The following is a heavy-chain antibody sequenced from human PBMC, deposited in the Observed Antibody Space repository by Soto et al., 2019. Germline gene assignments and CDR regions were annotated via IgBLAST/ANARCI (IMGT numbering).Heavy chain of an antibody. Sequence: QVQLQESGPGLVKPSGTLSLTCAVSGGSISSSNWWSWVRQPPGKGLEWIGEIYHSGSTNYNPSLKSRVTMTVDKSKNQSSLKLSSVTAADTAVYYCARVTVAGETYYDYGMDVWGQGTTVTVSS. D-gene: IGHD6-19*01. V-gene: IGHV4-4*02. J-gene: IGHJ6*02. CDR2: IYHSGST. CDR3: ARVTVAGETYYDYGMDV. CDR1: GGSISSSNW.